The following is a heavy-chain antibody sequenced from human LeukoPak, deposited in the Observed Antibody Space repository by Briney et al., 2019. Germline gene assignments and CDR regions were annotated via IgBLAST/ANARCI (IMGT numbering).Heavy chain of an antibody. CDR2: IKSDGSEK. CDR1: GFTFSSFW. J-gene: IGHJ4*02. D-gene: IGHD1-26*01. Sequence: GGSLRLSCAASGFTFSSFWMTWVRQAPGKGLEWVANIKSDGSEKFYVDSVKGRFTISRDNAKNSLYLQMNSLRVEDTAVYYCARGGRVGASDYWSQGTLVTVSS. V-gene: IGHV3-7*01. CDR3: ARGGRVGASDY.